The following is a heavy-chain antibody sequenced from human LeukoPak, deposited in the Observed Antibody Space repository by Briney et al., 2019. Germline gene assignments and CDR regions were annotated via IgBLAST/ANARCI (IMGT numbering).Heavy chain of an antibody. D-gene: IGHD4/OR15-4a*01. CDR3: ARATYGDFDY. CDR2: ISSSGSTI. J-gene: IGHJ4*02. V-gene: IGHV3-48*04. Sequence: GGSLRLSCAASGFIFSNYGMHWVRQAPGKGLEWVSYISSSGSTIYYADSVKGRFTISRDNAKNSLYLQMNSLRAEDTAVYYCARATYGDFDYWGQGTLVTVSS. CDR1: GFIFSNYG.